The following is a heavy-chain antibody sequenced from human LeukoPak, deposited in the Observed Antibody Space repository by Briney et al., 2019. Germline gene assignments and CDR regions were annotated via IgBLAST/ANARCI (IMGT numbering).Heavy chain of an antibody. J-gene: IGHJ4*02. Sequence: GGSLRLSCAASGFTFSSYSMNWVRQAPGKGLEWVSYISSSSSTIYYADSVKGRFTISGDNAKNSLYLQMNSLRAEDTAVYYCARDNREQQLVPPTFDYWGQGTLVTVSS. V-gene: IGHV3-48*04. CDR1: GFTFSSYS. D-gene: IGHD6-13*01. CDR2: ISSSSSTI. CDR3: ARDNREQQLVPPTFDY.